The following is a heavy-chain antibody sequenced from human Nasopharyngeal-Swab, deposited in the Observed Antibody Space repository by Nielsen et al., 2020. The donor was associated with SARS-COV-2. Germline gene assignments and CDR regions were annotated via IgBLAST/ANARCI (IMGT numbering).Heavy chain of an antibody. CDR3: ARGRGVAARRDYYYYGMDV. CDR2: IYYSGST. D-gene: IGHD6-6*01. V-gene: IGHV4-59*13. Sequence: PGKGLEWTGYIYYSGSTNYNPSLKSRVTISVDTSKNQFSLKLSSVTAADTAVYYCARGRGVAARRDYYYYGMDVWGQGTTVTVSS. J-gene: IGHJ6*02.